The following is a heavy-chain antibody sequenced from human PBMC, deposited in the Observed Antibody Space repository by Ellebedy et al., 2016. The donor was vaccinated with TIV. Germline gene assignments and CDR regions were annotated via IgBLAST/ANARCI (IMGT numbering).Heavy chain of an antibody. CDR2: IYPGDSDT. CDR1: GYSFSNYW. D-gene: IGHD4-23*01. V-gene: IGHV5-51*01. J-gene: IGHJ4*02. CDR3: ARRAVVTPYYFDY. Sequence: GGSLRLXCKGSGYSFSNYWIGWVRQMPGKGLEWMGVIYPGDSDTRVRPSFEGQVTISADKSISTAYLQWSSLKASDTAMYYCARRAVVTPYYFDYWGQGTLVTVSS.